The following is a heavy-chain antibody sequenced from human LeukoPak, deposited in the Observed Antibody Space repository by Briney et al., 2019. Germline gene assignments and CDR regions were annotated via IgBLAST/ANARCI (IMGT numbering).Heavy chain of an antibody. V-gene: IGHV4-59*08. D-gene: IGHD5-24*01. J-gene: IGHJ4*02. CDR1: GGSINNYY. CDR3: ARQDGFKKIGLDY. CDR2: IYYRGRT. Sequence: KPSETLSLTSTVSGGSINNYYWSWIRHPPGKGLEWIGYIYYRGRTNYNPSLKSRVTISLDTSKKQFSLKLRSVTAADTAVYYCARQDGFKKIGLDYWGQGTLVTVSS.